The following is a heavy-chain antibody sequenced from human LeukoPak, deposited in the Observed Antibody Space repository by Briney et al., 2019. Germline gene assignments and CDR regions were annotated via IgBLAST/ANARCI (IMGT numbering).Heavy chain of an antibody. Sequence: PGESLKISCKGSGYIFTSCWIGWVRQMPGKGLEWMGMIYPDDSDTRYSPSLQGQVTISADKSISTAYLQWSSLKASDTAMYYCAIFYYGSGSYQDYWGQGTLVTVSS. V-gene: IGHV5-51*01. D-gene: IGHD3-10*01. CDR2: IYPDDSDT. J-gene: IGHJ4*02. CDR1: GYIFTSCW. CDR3: AIFYYGSGSYQDY.